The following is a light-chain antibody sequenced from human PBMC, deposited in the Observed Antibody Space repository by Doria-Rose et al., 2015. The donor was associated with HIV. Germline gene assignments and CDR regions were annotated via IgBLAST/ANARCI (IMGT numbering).Light chain of an antibody. CDR3: QHFDKYFSWT. CDR2: KAS. J-gene: IGKJ1*01. CDR1: QSISNW. Sequence: MTQSPSTLSASVGDRVTITCRASQSISNWLAWYQQKPGQAPKLLIYKASTLQSGVPSRFRGSGPGTEFTLTINSLQPDDFATYYCQHFDKYFSWTFGHGTKVDIK. V-gene: IGKV1-5*03.